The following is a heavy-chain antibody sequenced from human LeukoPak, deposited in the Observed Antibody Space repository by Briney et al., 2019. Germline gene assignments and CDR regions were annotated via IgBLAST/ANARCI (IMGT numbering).Heavy chain of an antibody. CDR3: ARAIPISYYDYVWGSYRAGIDY. CDR2: ISSSSSYI. Sequence: AGVSLRRSCAASGFAFSSYSMNWVRQAPGKGLEWVSSISSSSSYIYYADSVKGRFTISRDNAKNSLYLQMNSLRAEDTAVYYCARAIPISYYDYVWGSYRAGIDYWGQGTLVTVSS. D-gene: IGHD3-16*02. J-gene: IGHJ4*02. CDR1: GFAFSSYS. V-gene: IGHV3-21*01.